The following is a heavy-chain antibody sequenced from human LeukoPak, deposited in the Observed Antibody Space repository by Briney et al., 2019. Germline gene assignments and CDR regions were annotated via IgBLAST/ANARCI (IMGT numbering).Heavy chain of an antibody. D-gene: IGHD3-16*01. V-gene: IGHV1-8*01. CDR2: MNPNSGNT. CDR1: GYTFTSYY. J-gene: IGHJ4*02. CDR3: ARVRLNTDIDY. Sequence: ASVKVSCKASGYTFTSYYINWVRQATGRGLEWMGWMNPNSGNTGYAQKFQGRVTMTRDTSISTAYMELSSLRSEDTAVYYCARVRLNTDIDYWGQGTLVTVSS.